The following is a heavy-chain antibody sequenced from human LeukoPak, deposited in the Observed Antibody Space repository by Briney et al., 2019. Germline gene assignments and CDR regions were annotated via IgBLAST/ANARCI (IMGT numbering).Heavy chain of an antibody. J-gene: IGHJ4*02. CDR1: GFTFVDYG. CDR3: TRDEVFWSGSIFDY. Sequence: GRSLRLSCTTSGFTFVDYGLSWVRQAPGKGLEWVGLIKSRAYGGTSECAASVKGRFTISRDDSKNIAYLQMNSLKTEDTAVYYCTRDEVFWSGSIFDYWGQGTLVTVSS. D-gene: IGHD3-3*01. CDR2: IKSRAYGGTS. V-gene: IGHV3-49*04.